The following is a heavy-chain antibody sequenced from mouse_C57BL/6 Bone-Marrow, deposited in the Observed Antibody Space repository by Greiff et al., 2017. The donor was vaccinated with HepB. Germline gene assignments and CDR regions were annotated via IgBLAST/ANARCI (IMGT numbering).Heavy chain of an antibody. CDR2: ISSGSSTI. CDR1: GFTFSDYG. V-gene: IGHV5-17*01. J-gene: IGHJ3*01. D-gene: IGHD3-2*02. CDR3: AREGHGSSGFLAY. Sequence: EVQLVESGGGLVKPGGSLKLSCAASGFTFSDYGMHWVRQAPEKGLEWVAYISSGSSTIYYADTVKGRFTISRDNAKNTLFLQMTSLRSEDTAMYYCAREGHGSSGFLAYWGQGTLVTVSA.